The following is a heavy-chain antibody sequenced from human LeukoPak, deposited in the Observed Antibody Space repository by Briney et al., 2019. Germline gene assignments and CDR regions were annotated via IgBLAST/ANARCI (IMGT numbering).Heavy chain of an antibody. CDR2: IKHDGSEK. CDR3: ARDRDYYNYFEY. D-gene: IGHD3-10*01. J-gene: IGHJ4*02. V-gene: IGHV3-7*05. CDR1: GFTLSRYW. Sequence: GGSLRLSCAASGFTLSRYWMSWVRQAPGKGLEWVANIKHDGSEKYYVDSVKGRFTISRDNTKNSLYLQMNSLRCEDTGLYYCARDRDYYNYFEYWGQGTLVTVSP.